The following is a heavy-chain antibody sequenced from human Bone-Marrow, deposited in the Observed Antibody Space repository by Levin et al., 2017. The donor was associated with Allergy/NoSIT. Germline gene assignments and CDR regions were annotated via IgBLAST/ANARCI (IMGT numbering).Heavy chain of an antibody. CDR1: GFTFTTYA. Sequence: SCATSGFTFTTYAMHWVRQAPGKGLERMAVIWYDGSNEYYADSVRGRFTISRDNSKNTLYLQMNSLRAEDTAVYFCARDSVEVVEPAPDDNNQPSLLMDVWGQGTTVIVSS. D-gene: IGHD3-22*01. CDR3: ARDSVEVVEPAPDDNNQPSLLMDV. J-gene: IGHJ6*02. V-gene: IGHV3-33*01. CDR2: IWYDGSNE.